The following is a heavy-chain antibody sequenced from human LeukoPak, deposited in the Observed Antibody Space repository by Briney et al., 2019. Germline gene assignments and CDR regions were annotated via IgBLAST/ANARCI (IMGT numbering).Heavy chain of an antibody. CDR1: GYIFTGYY. J-gene: IGHJ4*02. CDR2: MNPNSGGT. Sequence: ASVTVSCKASGYIFTGYYMHWVRQAPGQGLEWMGRMNPNSGGTNYARKFQGRVTMTRDTSINTAYMELTSLRSDDTAVYYCARSRGVDYWGQGTLVTVSS. V-gene: IGHV1-2*06. CDR3: ARSRGVDY. D-gene: IGHD3-10*01.